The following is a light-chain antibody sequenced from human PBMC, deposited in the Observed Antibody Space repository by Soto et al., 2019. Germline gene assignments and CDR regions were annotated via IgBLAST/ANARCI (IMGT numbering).Light chain of an antibody. Sequence: EIVLAQSPATLSLSAAERSTLSCRASQSVSSYLAWYQQKPGQAPRLLIYDASNRATGIPARFSGSGSGTDFTLTISSLEPEDFAVYYCQQRSNWPRWTFGQGTKVDI. CDR3: QQRSNWPRWT. J-gene: IGKJ1*01. CDR1: QSVSSY. V-gene: IGKV3-11*01. CDR2: DAS.